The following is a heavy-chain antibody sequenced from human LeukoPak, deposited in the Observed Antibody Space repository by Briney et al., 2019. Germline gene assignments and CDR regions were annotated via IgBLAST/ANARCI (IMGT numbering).Heavy chain of an antibody. J-gene: IGHJ4*02. D-gene: IGHD3-10*01. V-gene: IGHV3-23*01. CDR3: AKSVYGSGNY. Sequence: GGSLRLSCAASGFTISSYGMSWVRQAPGKGLEWVSSISGGTTCYADSVKGRFTISRDNSKNIVPLQMNSLRAEDTAVYYCAKSVYGSGNYWGQGTLVTVSS. CDR1: GFTISSYG. CDR2: ISGGTT.